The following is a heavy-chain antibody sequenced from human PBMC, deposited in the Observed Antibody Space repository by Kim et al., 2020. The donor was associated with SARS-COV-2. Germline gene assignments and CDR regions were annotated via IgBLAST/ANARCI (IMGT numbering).Heavy chain of an antibody. CDR3: ARDYREGWLRYFDY. V-gene: IGHV1-18*01. Sequence: ASVKVSCKTSGYKFTNYGIVWVRQAPGQGLEWTGWISAHNGNTNYAPSLQGRITMTTNTSTSTAYMELRSLKSDDTAIYFCARDYREGWLRYFDYWGQGTPVTVSS. CDR1: GYKFTNYG. D-gene: IGHD5-12*01. J-gene: IGHJ4*02. CDR2: ISAHNGNT.